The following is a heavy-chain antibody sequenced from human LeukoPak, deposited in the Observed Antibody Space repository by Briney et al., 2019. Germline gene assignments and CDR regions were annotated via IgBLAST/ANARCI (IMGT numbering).Heavy chain of an antibody. CDR1: GGSISSSSYY. D-gene: IGHD3-16*02. J-gene: IGHJ4*02. CDR3: ARPAWGFIH. V-gene: IGHV4-39*01. CDR2: IYYSGST. Sequence: SETLSLTCTVSGGSISSSSYYWGWIRQPPGKGLEWIGSIYYSGSTYYNPSLKSRVTISVDTSKNQFSLKLSSVTAADTAVYYCARPAWGFIHWGQGTLVTVSS.